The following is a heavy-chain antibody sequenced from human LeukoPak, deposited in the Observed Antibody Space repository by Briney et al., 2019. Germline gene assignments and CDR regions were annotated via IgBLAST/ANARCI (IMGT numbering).Heavy chain of an antibody. Sequence: GGSLRLSCAASGFTFSNAWMSWVRQAPGKGLEWVGRIKSKTDGGTTDYAAPVKGRFTISRDDSKNTLYLQMNSLKTEDTAVYYCTTGRGAARWSPTYYFDYWGQGTLVTVSS. V-gene: IGHV3-15*01. D-gene: IGHD6-6*01. CDR2: IKSKTDGGTT. CDR1: GFTFSNAW. CDR3: TTGRGAARWSPTYYFDY. J-gene: IGHJ4*02.